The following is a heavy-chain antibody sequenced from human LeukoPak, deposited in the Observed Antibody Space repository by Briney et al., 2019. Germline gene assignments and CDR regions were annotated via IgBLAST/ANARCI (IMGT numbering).Heavy chain of an antibody. Sequence: GGTLRLSCAASGFTFSSYGMSWVRQAPGKGLEWVSAISGSGGSAYYADSVKGRFTISRDNSKNTLYLQMNSLRAEDTAVYYCARVYSGGAGYFDYWGQGTLVTVSS. CDR3: ARVYSGGAGYFDY. CDR1: GFTFSSYG. CDR2: ISGSGGSA. D-gene: IGHD6-19*01. V-gene: IGHV3-23*01. J-gene: IGHJ4*02.